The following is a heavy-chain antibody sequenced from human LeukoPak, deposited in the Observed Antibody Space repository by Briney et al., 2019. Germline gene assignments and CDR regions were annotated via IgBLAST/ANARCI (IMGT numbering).Heavy chain of an antibody. J-gene: IGHJ4*02. V-gene: IGHV3-21*01. CDR1: GFTFSGYS. CDR3: ASSLRRIVGATGVDY. Sequence: GGSLRLSCTASGFTFSGYSMNWIRQAPGKGLEWVSSFGTRSTSVYHAGSVKGRFTISRDNSKNTLYLQMNSLRAEDTAVYYCASSLRRIVGATGVDYWGQGTLVTVSS. D-gene: IGHD1-26*01. CDR2: FGTRSTSV.